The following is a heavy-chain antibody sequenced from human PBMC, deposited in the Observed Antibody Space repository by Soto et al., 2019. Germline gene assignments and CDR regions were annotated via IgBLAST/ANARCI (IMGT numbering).Heavy chain of an antibody. Sequence: QVQLVQSGAEVKKPGASVKVSCKASGYTFTSYDINWVRQATGQGLEWMGWMNPNSGKTGYAQKFQGRVTMTRNTSLSTAYMELSSLRSEDTAVYYCARWPDGYYYYGMDVWGQGTTVTVS. CDR1: GYTFTSYD. CDR2: MNPNSGKT. J-gene: IGHJ6*02. CDR3: ARWPDGYYYYGMDV. V-gene: IGHV1-8*01.